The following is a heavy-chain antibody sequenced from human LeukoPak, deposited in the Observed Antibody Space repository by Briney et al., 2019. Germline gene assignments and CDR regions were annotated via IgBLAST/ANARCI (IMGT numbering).Heavy chain of an antibody. Sequence: PSETLSLTCTVSGGSISSHYWSWIRQPPGKGLEWIGYIYYSGSTNYNPSLKSRVTISVDTSKNQFSLKLSSVTAADTAVYYCARDGRSHPDAFDIWGQGTMVTVSS. CDR1: GGSISSHY. CDR2: IYYSGST. D-gene: IGHD3/OR15-3a*01. J-gene: IGHJ3*02. V-gene: IGHV4-59*11. CDR3: ARDGRSHPDAFDI.